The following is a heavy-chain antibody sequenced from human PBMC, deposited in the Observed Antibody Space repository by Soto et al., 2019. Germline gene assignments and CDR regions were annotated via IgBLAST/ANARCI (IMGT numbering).Heavy chain of an antibody. Sequence: SETLSLTCTVSGGSISSSSYYWGWIRQPPGKGLEWIGSIYYSGSTYYNPSLKSRVTISVDTSKNQFSLKLSSVTAADTAVYYCARHVNWFDPWGQGTLVTVSS. V-gene: IGHV4-39*01. CDR1: GGSISSSSYY. CDR3: ARHVNWFDP. J-gene: IGHJ5*02. CDR2: IYYSGST.